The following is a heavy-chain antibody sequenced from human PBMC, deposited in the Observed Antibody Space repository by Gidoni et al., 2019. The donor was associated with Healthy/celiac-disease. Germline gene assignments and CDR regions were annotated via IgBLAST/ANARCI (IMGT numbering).Heavy chain of an antibody. CDR3: TRYYDFWSGYRYYYYYYMDV. V-gene: IGHV3-49*05. J-gene: IGHJ6*03. CDR2: IRSKAYGGTT. CDR1: GFTFVDYA. Sequence: EVQLVESGGGLVKPGRSLRLSCTASGFTFVDYAMSWFRQAPGKGLEWVGFIRSKAYGGTTEYAASVKGRFTISRDDSKSIAYLQMNSLKTEDTAVYYCTRYYDFWSGYRYYYYYYMDVWGKGTTVTVSS. D-gene: IGHD3-3*01.